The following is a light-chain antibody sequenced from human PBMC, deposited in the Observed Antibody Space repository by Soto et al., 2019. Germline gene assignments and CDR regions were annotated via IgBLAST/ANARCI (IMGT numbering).Light chain of an antibody. V-gene: IGLV2-23*01. Sequence: QSVLTQPASVSGSPGQSITVSCTGTSSYVGTYNLVSWYQQYPGKAPKLMIYEGNKRPSGVSSRFSGSKSGNTASLAISALQAEYEADYYCCSYAGTSTFYVFGSGTKLTVL. J-gene: IGLJ1*01. CDR2: EGN. CDR3: CSYAGTSTFYV. CDR1: SSYVGTYNL.